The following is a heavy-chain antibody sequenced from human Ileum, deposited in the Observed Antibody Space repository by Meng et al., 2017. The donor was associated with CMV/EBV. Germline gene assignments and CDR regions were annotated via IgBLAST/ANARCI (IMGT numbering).Heavy chain of an antibody. Sequence: ASGYTFTVYYVHGVGQAPGRGLKGMGKINPDNGETSYAQKCQGRVTKNRDTSISTAYMELSRLRSDDTAVYDCAKSHCGSTYCSWGYWGQGTLVTVSS. D-gene: IGHD2-2*01. CDR1: GYTFTVYY. J-gene: IGHJ4*02. CDR3: AKSHCGSTYCSWGY. CDR2: INPDNGET. V-gene: IGHV1-2*02.